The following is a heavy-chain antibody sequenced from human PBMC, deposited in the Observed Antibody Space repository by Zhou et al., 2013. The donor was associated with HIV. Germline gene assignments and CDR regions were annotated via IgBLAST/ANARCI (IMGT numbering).Heavy chain of an antibody. D-gene: IGHD5-18*01. CDR1: GDTSSSHA. CDR3: ARGLLAYSYGTGDYHYMDV. V-gene: IGHV1-69*04. Sequence: QVQLVQSGAEVKRPGSSVRVSCKASGDTSSSHAISWVRQAPGQGLEWMGRIIPIIGISNDADYAQKFQGRVTISADTSTNTAYMELRSLRPDDTAVYYCARGLLAYSYGTGDYHYMDVWGKGTTVTVSS. J-gene: IGHJ6*03. CDR2: IIPIIGISNDA.